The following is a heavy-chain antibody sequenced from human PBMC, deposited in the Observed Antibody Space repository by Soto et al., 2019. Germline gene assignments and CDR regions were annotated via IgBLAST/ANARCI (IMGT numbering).Heavy chain of an antibody. CDR2: INHSGST. CDR1: GGSFSGYY. CDR3: ARSAAFWSGYGTKYYFDY. D-gene: IGHD3-3*01. Sequence: QVQLQQWGAGLLKPSETLSLTCAVYGGSFSGYYWSWIRQPPGKGLEWIGEINHSGSTNYNPSLKSRVTISVDTSKNQFSLKLSPVTAADTAVYYCARSAAFWSGYGTKYYFDYWGQGTLVTVSS. V-gene: IGHV4-34*01. J-gene: IGHJ4*02.